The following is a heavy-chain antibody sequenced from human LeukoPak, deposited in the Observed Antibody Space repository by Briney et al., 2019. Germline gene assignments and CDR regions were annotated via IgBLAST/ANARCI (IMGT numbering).Heavy chain of an antibody. V-gene: IGHV3-23*01. J-gene: IGHJ4*02. CDR2: ISGSGGST. D-gene: IGHD2-2*01. CDR3: ATSSGANCSSTSCYVSY. CDR1: GFTFSSYS. Sequence: GGSLRLSCAASGFTFSSYSMNWVRQAPGKGLEWVSAISGSGGSTYYADSVKGQFTISRDNSKNTLYLQMNSLRAEDTAVYYCATSSGANCSSTSCYVSYWGQGALVTVSS.